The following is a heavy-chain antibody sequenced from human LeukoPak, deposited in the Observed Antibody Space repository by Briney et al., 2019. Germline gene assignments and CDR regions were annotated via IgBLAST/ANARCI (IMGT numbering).Heavy chain of an antibody. CDR1: GFTFSSYS. CDR3: ASAFYGDYGRAFDI. Sequence: GGSLRLSCAASGFTFSSYSMNWVRQAPGKGLEWVSSFSSSSSYIYYADSVKGRFTISRDNAKNSLYLQMNSLRAEDTAVYYCASAFYGDYGRAFDIWGQGAMVTVSS. CDR2: FSSSSSYI. D-gene: IGHD4-17*01. J-gene: IGHJ3*02. V-gene: IGHV3-21*01.